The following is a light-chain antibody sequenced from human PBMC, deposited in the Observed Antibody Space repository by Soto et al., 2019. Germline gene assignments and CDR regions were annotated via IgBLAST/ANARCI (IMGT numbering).Light chain of an antibody. Sequence: IQMTQSPSSLSSSVGDRVPITCRASQSISSYLNWYQQKPGKAPKLLINAASSLQSGVPSRFSGSGSGTEFTLTISALQPEDFATYFCQQSYITPRTFGQGTKVEI. CDR3: QQSYITPRT. J-gene: IGKJ1*01. V-gene: IGKV1-39*01. CDR1: QSISSY. CDR2: AAS.